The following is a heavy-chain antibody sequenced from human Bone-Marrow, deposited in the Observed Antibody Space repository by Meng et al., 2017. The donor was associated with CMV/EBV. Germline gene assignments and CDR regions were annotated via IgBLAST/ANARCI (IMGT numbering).Heavy chain of an antibody. D-gene: IGHD2-8*01. V-gene: IGHV3-23*01. J-gene: IGHJ4*02. CDR2: ITDSGSPS. CDR1: GFTFSSYE. CDR3: AKVGERGTHGVYPFGS. Sequence: GESLKISCVASGFTFSSYEMNWVRQVPGKGLEWVSAITDSGSPSWHIDPVRGRFSISRDNSRNILFLQMNNLGAEDTGVYYCAKVGERGTHGVYPFGSWGQGTLVTVSS.